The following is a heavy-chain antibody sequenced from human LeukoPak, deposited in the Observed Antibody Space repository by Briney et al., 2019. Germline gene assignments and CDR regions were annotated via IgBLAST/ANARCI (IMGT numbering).Heavy chain of an antibody. CDR1: GGSISSGGYS. CDR3: ARKDGDL. CDR2: IYHSGST. V-gene: IGHV4-30-2*01. J-gene: IGHJ5*02. Sequence: PSETLSLTCAVSGGSISSGGYSWSWIRQPPGKGLEWIGYIYHSGSTYYNPSLKSRLTISLDTSKNQVSLRLSSVTAADTAVYHCARKDGDLWGQGTLVTVSS.